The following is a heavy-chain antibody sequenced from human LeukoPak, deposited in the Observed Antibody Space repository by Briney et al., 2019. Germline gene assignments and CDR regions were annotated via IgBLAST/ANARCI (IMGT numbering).Heavy chain of an antibody. V-gene: IGHV4-59*12. D-gene: IGHD3-3*01. CDR2: IYYSGST. J-gene: IGHJ4*02. CDR1: GGSISSYY. Sequence: SETLSLTCTVSGGSISSYYWSWIRQPPGKGLEWIGYIYYSGSTNYNPSLKSRVTISVDTSKNQFSLKLSSVTAADTAVYYCARDAKITIFGVVTGFDYWGQGTLVTVSS. CDR3: ARDAKITIFGVVTGFDY.